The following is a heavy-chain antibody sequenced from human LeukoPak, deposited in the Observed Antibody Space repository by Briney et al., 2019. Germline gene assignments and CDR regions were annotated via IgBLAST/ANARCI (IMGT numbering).Heavy chain of an antibody. CDR1: GGSITTSNW. Sequence: PSETLPLTCAVSGGSITTSNWWSWVRQPPGKGLEWIGEIHPSGSTHYSPSLRSRVTLSMDKSKNQFSLELSSVTAADTAIYYCAKDLGYQLLYWGQGTLVTVSS. J-gene: IGHJ4*02. CDR2: IHPSGST. D-gene: IGHD2-2*01. CDR3: AKDLGYQLLY. V-gene: IGHV4-4*02.